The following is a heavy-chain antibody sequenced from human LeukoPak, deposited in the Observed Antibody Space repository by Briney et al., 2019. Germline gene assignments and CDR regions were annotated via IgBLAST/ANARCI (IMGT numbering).Heavy chain of an antibody. J-gene: IGHJ4*02. Sequence: GGSLRLSCAASGFSFSRYSMSWVRQAPGKGLEWVSVITESDDITYYADSVKGRFTISRDNSKNTLYLQMNSLRAEDTAAYYCAKDIAQGYTYGSIEQDFWGQGTLVTVSS. CDR2: ITESDDIT. CDR1: GFSFSRYS. V-gene: IGHV3-23*01. D-gene: IGHD5-18*01. CDR3: AKDIAQGYTYGSIEQDF.